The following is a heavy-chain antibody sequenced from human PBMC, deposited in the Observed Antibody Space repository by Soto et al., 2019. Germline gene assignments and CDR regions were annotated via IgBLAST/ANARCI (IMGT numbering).Heavy chain of an antibody. CDR2: IYTSGST. CDR1: GGSIGSYY. CDR3: AREYRMHGWFDP. Sequence: SETLSLTCTVSGGSIGSYYWSWIRQPAGKGLEWIGRIYTSGSTNYNPSLKSRVTMSVDTSKNQFSLKLSSVTAADTAVYYCAREYRMHGWFDPWRQGTLVTVSS. D-gene: IGHD2-2*02. V-gene: IGHV4-4*07. J-gene: IGHJ5*02.